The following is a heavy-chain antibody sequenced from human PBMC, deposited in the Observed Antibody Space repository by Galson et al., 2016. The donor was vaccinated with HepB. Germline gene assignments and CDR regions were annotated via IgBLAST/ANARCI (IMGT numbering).Heavy chain of an antibody. CDR3: AKSTYDWRFCYGMDV. V-gene: IGHV3-23*01. Sequence: SLRLSCAASGFTFSSHAMNWVRQAPGKGLEWVSAISDSGGNTYYADSVKGRLTISRDNPKNTLYLHMKSLRAEDTAVYYCAKSTYDWRFCYGMDVWGRGTTVTVSS. CDR2: ISDSGGNT. D-gene: IGHD3-16*01. J-gene: IGHJ6*02. CDR1: GFTFSSHA.